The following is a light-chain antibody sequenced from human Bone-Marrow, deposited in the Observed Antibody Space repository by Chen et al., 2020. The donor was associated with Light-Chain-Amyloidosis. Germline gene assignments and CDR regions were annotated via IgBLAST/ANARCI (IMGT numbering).Light chain of an antibody. Sequence: QSVLTQPPSASGTPGQRVTISCSGNSSNGGGINVNWYQKVPGTAPKLLIYSNNKRPSGVPDRFSGSKSGTSSSLAISGLHSEDEFDYYCAHWDDSMMGQLFGGGTKLTVL. V-gene: IGLV1-44*01. CDR1: SSNGGGIN. J-gene: IGLJ3*02. CDR3: AHWDDSMMGQL. CDR2: SNN.